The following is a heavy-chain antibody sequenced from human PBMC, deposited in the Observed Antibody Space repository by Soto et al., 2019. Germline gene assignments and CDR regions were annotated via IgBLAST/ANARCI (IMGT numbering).Heavy chain of an antibody. CDR2: ISYDGSNR. J-gene: IGHJ4*02. Sequence: QVQLVESGGGVVQPGRSLRLSCAASGFPFTTYGMHWVRDGPGKGLEWVAVISYDGSNRYYADSVKGRFTISRDNSKNTLYLQMNDLRPEDTALYYCVGGQYYFDYRGQGTLVTFSS. D-gene: IGHD3-10*01. CDR1: GFPFTTYG. V-gene: IGHV3-30*03. CDR3: VGGQYYFDY.